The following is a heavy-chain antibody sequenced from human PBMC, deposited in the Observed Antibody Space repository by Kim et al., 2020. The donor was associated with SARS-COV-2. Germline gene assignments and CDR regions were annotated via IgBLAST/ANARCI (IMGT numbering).Heavy chain of an antibody. V-gene: IGHV4-31*03. D-gene: IGHD3-22*01. J-gene: IGHJ6*02. CDR3: ARNLQHNSSYWSPGSYVMDV. CDR1: GGSVSTGGYY. Sequence: SETLSLTCTVSGGSVSTGGYYWSWVRQHPGKGLAWIGNIYYSGSTSYNPSLKSRATISLDTSKNHFSLKLSSVTAADTAVYYCARNLQHNSSYWSPGSYVMDVWGQGTAVTVSS. CDR2: IYYSGST.